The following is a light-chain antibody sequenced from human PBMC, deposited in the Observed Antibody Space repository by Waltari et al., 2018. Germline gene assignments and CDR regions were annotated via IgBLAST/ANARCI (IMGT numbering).Light chain of an antibody. CDR2: DDT. CDR1: DIGDKR. Sequence: SYVLTQPPSVSVAPGQTARITCGGSDIGDKRVHWYQHKTGQAPLLVVYDDTDRPSGIPGRISGSNSGYTATLSINRVEAGDEADYYCQVWDSDGDYVVFGGGTKLIVL. CDR3: QVWDSDGDYVV. V-gene: IGLV3-21*02. J-gene: IGLJ2*01.